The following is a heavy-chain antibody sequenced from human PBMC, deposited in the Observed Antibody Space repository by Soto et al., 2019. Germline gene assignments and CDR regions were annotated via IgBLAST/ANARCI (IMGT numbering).Heavy chain of an antibody. J-gene: IGHJ4*02. CDR2: IWYDGSNK. D-gene: IGHD4-17*01. Sequence: PGGSLRLSCAASGFTFSSYGMHWVRQAPGKGLEWVAVIWYDGSNKYYEDSVKGRFTISRDNSKNTLYLQMNSLRAEDTAVYYCARSISTVTTIDYWGQGTLVTVSS. V-gene: IGHV3-33*01. CDR3: ARSISTVTTIDY. CDR1: GFTFSSYG.